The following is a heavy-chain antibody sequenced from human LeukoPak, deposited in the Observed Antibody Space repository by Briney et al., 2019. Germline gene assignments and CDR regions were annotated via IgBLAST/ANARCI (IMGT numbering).Heavy chain of an antibody. CDR2: ISVYNGNT. CDR3: ARVRGYSGYEDH. J-gene: IGHJ4*02. D-gene: IGHD5-12*01. CDR1: GYTFTSYA. Sequence: ASVKVSCKASGYTFTSYAISWLRQAPAQGLEWMGWISVYNGNTIYAQKLQGRVTMTTDTSTSTAYMDLRSLRSDDTAVYYCARVRGYSGYEDHWGQGTLVTVSS. V-gene: IGHV1-18*04.